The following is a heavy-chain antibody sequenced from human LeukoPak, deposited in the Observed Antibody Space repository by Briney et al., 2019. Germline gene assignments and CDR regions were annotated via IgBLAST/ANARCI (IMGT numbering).Heavy chain of an antibody. Sequence: GASVKVSCKASGYTFTGYYMHWVRQAPGQGPEWMGWINPNSGGTNYAQKFQGRVTMTRDTSISTAYMELSRLRSDDTAVYYCARGLLQITFGGVIVMGNMRYYYYYYMDVWGKGTTVTVSS. CDR3: ARGLLQITFGGVIVMGNMRYYYYYYMDV. D-gene: IGHD3-16*02. V-gene: IGHV1-2*02. CDR2: INPNSGGT. CDR1: GYTFTGYY. J-gene: IGHJ6*03.